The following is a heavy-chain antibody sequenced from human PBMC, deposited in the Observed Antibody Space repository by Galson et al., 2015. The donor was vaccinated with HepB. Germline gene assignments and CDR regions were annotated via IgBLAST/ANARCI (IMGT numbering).Heavy chain of an antibody. J-gene: IGHJ4*02. V-gene: IGHV3-53*01. CDR2: IYASGRT. CDR1: GFTVSDNY. CDR3: VGSHYRSSSDY. Sequence: SLRLSRAASGFTVSDNYVSWVRQPPGKGLEWVSGIYASGRTFYADSVKGRFTIDNSKNTLFLQMNSLRVEDTAVYYCVGSHYRSSSDYWGQGTLVTVSS. D-gene: IGHD1-26*01.